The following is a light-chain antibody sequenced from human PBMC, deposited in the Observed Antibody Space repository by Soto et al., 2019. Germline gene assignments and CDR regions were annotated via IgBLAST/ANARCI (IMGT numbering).Light chain of an antibody. CDR2: DVF. V-gene: IGKV3-11*01. CDR1: ENINNY. J-gene: IGKJ1*01. Sequence: EIVLTQSPATLSLSPGERATLSCRATENINNYLAWYQQKPGQAPRLLIYDVFNRATGIPARFSGSGSGTDFTLTISSLEPEDFAVYYCQQRINWPWTFGQGTKVDIK. CDR3: QQRINWPWT.